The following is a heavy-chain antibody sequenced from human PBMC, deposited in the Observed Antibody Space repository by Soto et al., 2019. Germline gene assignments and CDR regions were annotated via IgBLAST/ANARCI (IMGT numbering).Heavy chain of an antibody. CDR3: AKDHNPY. V-gene: IGHV3-30*18. Sequence: QVQLVESGGGVVQPGRSLRLSCAASGFTFSSYDMHWVRQAPGKGLEWVAVISYDGSNKYYADSVKGRFTISRDNSKNTLYLQMNSLRAEDTAVYYCAKDHNPYWGQGTLVTVSS. CDR1: GFTFSSYD. J-gene: IGHJ4*02. D-gene: IGHD1-20*01. CDR2: ISYDGSNK.